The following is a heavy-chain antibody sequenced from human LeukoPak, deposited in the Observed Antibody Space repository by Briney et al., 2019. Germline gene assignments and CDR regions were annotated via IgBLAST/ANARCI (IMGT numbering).Heavy chain of an antibody. CDR3: AREHRGYCSGSSCYGWFDP. CDR1: GDSISSGNYY. Sequence: PSETLSLTCTVSGDSISSGNYYWSWIRQHPGKGLEWIGYIYYSGSTYYNPSLKSRVTVSMDTSKNQFSLKLNSVSAADTAVYYCAREHRGYCSGSSCYGWFDPWGQGTLVTVSS. CDR2: IYYSGST. V-gene: IGHV4-31*03. D-gene: IGHD2-15*01. J-gene: IGHJ5*02.